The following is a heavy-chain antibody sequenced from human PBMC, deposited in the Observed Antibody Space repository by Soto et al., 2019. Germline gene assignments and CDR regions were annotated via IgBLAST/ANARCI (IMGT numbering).Heavy chain of an antibody. V-gene: IGHV3-23*01. CDR2: ISGSGGST. D-gene: IGHD2-15*01. J-gene: IGHJ4*02. CDR1: GCTFSSYA. Sequence: PGGSLRLSCAASGCTFSSYATSWVRQAPGKGLEWVSAISGSGGSTYYADSVKGRFTISRDNSKNTLYLQMNSLRAEDTAVYYYAKVCDSSNYFDYWGQGTLVTVS. CDR3: AKVCDSSNYFDY.